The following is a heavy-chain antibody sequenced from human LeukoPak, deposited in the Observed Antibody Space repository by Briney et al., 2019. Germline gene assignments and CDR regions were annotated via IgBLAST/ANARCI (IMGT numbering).Heavy chain of an antibody. CDR3: GRDVFLEWSNRGWFDP. CDR1: GGSITVYY. V-gene: IGHV4-34*01. CDR2: IHYTGAT. D-gene: IGHD3-3*01. J-gene: IGHJ5*02. Sequence: PSETLSLACAVDGGSITVYYWSWIRQPPGKGLEWVGEIHYTGATSYNPSLKSRATISIDASKNQVSLKLSSVTAADTAVYYCGRDVFLEWSNRGWFDPWGQGTLVTVSS.